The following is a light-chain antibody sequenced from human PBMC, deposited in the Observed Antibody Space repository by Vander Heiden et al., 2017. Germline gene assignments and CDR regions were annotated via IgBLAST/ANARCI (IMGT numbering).Light chain of an antibody. V-gene: IGKV1-33*01. CDR3: QQDDNPRWT. J-gene: IGKJ2*02. Sequence: DVQMTQSPSSLSASVGDRVTITCQASQDTGKYLNWYQQKPGRPPKLLMYDVSKLKRGVPSRFSGGGSGTQFTLTISSLQSDDYGTYYCQQDDNPRWTFGQGTKVDIK. CDR2: DVS. CDR1: QDTGKY.